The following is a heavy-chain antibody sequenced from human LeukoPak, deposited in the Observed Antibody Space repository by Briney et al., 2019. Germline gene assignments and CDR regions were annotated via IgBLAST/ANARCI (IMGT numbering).Heavy chain of an antibody. CDR3: ARFHRTKFVGYGDYGSAFDI. CDR2: IYYSGST. V-gene: IGHV4-39*07. CDR1: GGSISTSTYY. D-gene: IGHD4-17*01. J-gene: IGHJ3*02. Sequence: SETLSLTCTVSGGSISTSTYYWGWIRQPPGKGLEWIGSIYYSGSTYHNPSLKSRVTISVDTSKNQFSLKLSSVTAADTAVYYCARFHRTKFVGYGDYGSAFDIWGQGTMVTVSS.